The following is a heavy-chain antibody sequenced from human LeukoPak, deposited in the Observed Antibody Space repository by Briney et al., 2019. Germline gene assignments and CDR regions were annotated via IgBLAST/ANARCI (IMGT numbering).Heavy chain of an antibody. D-gene: IGHD3-16*01. V-gene: IGHV3-11*04. CDR1: GFTFTDYY. CDR2: ISRSGITI. J-gene: IGHJ4*02. Sequence: PGGSLRLSCAASGFTFTDYYMTWIRQAPGMGLEWISYISRSGITIKYADSVKGRFTISRDNAKNSLYLQMNSLRAEDTAVYYCARDVGAVLGEVYFDYWGQGTLVTVSS. CDR3: ARDVGAVLGEVYFDY.